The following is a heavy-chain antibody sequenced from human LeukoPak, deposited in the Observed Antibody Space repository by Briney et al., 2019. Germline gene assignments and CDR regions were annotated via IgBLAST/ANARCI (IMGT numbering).Heavy chain of an antibody. CDR3: ARELWDYGHYVPSSGFDY. D-gene: IGHD4-17*01. CDR1: GYTFTSYY. V-gene: IGHV1-46*01. CDR2: INPSGGST. Sequence: ASVKVSCKASGYTFTSYYMHWVRQAPGQGLEWMGIINPSGGSTSYAQKFQGRVTMSRDTSTSTVYMELSSLRSEDTAVYYCARELWDYGHYVPSSGFDYWGQGTMVTVSS. J-gene: IGHJ4*02.